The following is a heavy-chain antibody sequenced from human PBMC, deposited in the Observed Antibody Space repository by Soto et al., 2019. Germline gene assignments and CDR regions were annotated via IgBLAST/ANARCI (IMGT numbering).Heavy chain of an antibody. CDR2: IYYLGNT. Sequence: PSETLSLTCTVSGGSISSSSSYWGWIRQPPGKGLEWVGSIYYLGNTYYNPSLGGRVSISVDTSKNQFSLKLNSVTAADTAVYYCASQGEYYGDYFDYWGQGTLVTVSS. V-gene: IGHV4-39*01. CDR1: GGSISSSSSY. J-gene: IGHJ4*02. CDR3: ASQGEYYGDYFDY. D-gene: IGHD4-17*01.